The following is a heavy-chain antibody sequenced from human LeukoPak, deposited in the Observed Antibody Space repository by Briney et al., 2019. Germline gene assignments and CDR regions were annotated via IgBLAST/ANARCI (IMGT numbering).Heavy chain of an antibody. J-gene: IGHJ6*02. CDR1: GFTFSSYG. D-gene: IGHD4-23*01. CDR3: AEADYGGNSAYYYGMDV. V-gene: IGHV3-30*18. Sequence: GGSLRLSCAASGFTFSSYGMHWVRQAPGKGLEWVAVISYDGSNKYYADSVEGRFTISRDNSKNTLYLQMNSLRAEDTAVYYCAEADYGGNSAYYYGMDVWGQGTTVTVSS. CDR2: ISYDGSNK.